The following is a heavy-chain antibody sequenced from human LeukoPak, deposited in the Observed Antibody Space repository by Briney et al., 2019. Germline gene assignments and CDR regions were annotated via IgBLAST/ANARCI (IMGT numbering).Heavy chain of an antibody. J-gene: IGHJ4*02. CDR2: IYSGGST. Sequence: PGGSLRLSCAASGFTFSSNYMSWVRQAPGKGLEWVSVIYSGGSTYFADSVKGRFTISRHNSKNTLYLQMNSLRAEDTAVYYCASYGGNSDFDYWGQGTLVTVSS. D-gene: IGHD4-23*01. CDR3: ASYGGNSDFDY. CDR1: GFTFSSNY. V-gene: IGHV3-53*01.